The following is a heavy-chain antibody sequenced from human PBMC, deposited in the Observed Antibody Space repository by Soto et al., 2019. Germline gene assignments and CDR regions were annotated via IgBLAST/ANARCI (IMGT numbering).Heavy chain of an antibody. CDR1: GFTFSSYA. J-gene: IGHJ4*02. CDR3: ATRNPNYDILTVDY. V-gene: IGHV3-23*01. CDR2: ISGSGGST. D-gene: IGHD3-9*01. Sequence: GGSLRLSCAASGFTFSSYAMSWVRQAPGKGLEWVSAISGSGGSTYYTDSVKGRFTISRDNSKNTLYLQMNSLRAEDTAVYYCATRNPNYDILTVDYWGQGTLVTVSS.